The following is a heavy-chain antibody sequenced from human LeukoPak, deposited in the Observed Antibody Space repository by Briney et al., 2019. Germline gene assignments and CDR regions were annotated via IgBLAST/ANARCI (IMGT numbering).Heavy chain of an antibody. D-gene: IGHD3-10*01. CDR1: GGSISSGDYY. V-gene: IGHV4-30-4*01. CDR2: IYYSGST. J-gene: IGHJ5*02. Sequence: SQTLSLPCPVSGGSISSGDYYWSWIRQPPGKGLEWIGYIYYSGSTYYNPSLKSRVTISVDTSKNQFSLKLSSVTAADTAVYYCARDHFPMLRYHWFYPWGQGTLVTVSS. CDR3: ARDHFPMLRYHWFYP.